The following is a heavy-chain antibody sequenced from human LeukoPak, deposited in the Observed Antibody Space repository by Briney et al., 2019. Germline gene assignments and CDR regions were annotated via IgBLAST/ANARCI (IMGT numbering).Heavy chain of an antibody. CDR3: ARKFLTGRLIDY. V-gene: IGHV3-30*03. CDR2: ISYDGSNE. J-gene: IGHJ4*02. Sequence: GGFLRLSCAASGFTFINYGMHWVRQAPGKGLEWVAVISYDGSNEYYADSVEGRFTISRDTSKNTLYLQMNSLRTEDTALYYCARKFLTGRLIDYWGQGTLVTVSS. CDR1: GFTFINYG. D-gene: IGHD7-27*01.